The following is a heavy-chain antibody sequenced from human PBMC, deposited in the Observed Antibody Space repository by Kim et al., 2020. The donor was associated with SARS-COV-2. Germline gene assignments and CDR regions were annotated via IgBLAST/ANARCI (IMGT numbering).Heavy chain of an antibody. D-gene: IGHD6-13*01. V-gene: IGHV3-73*01. Sequence: GGSLRLSCAASGFTFSDSAMYWVRQASGKGLEWVGRIRSKANSYATAYAASVKGRFTISIDDSKNTAYLQMNSLKAEDTAIYYCTRVPPYSNSWWDAFDIWGQGTMVTVSS. CDR1: GFTFSDSA. CDR2: IRSKANSYAT. CDR3: TRVPPYSNSWWDAFDI. J-gene: IGHJ3*02.